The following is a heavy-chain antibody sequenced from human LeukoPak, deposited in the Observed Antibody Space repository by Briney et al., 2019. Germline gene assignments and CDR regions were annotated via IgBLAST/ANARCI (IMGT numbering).Heavy chain of an antibody. CDR2: ISWNSGSI. J-gene: IGHJ4*02. V-gene: IGHV3-9*01. CDR3: AKAEGFFGGYYDH. Sequence: GGSLRLSCAASGFIFDDYGMHWVRQAPGKGLEWVSGISWNSGSIDYADSVKGRFTISRDNAKKSLFLQMNSLRTEDTAFYYCAKAEGFFGGYYDHWGQGTLVTVSS. CDR1: GFIFDDYG. D-gene: IGHD4-23*01.